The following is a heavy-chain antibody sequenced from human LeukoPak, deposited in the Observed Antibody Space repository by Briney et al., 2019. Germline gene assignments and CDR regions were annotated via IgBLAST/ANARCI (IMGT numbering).Heavy chain of an antibody. CDR3: ARGYSYDTYFDY. Sequence: GGSLRLACAASGFTVSRIYMRWVRQAPGKGLEWVSVISSGGSTYYADSVKGRFTISRHNSKNTLYLQTNSLRAEDTAVYYCARGYSYDTYFDYWGQGTLVTVSS. CDR1: GFTVSRIY. CDR2: ISSGGST. V-gene: IGHV3-53*04. J-gene: IGHJ4*02. D-gene: IGHD5-18*01.